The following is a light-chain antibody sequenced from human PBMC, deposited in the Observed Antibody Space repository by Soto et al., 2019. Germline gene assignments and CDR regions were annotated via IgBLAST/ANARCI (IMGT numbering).Light chain of an antibody. V-gene: IGKV3-15*01. J-gene: IGKJ1*01. CDR1: QSVSSN. CDR3: QQYNNFWT. Sequence: EIVMTQSPATLSVSPGETATLSCWASQSVSSNLAWYQQKPGQAPRLLIYGASTRATDIPARFSGSGSGTEFTLTISSLQSEGFAVYYCQQYNNFWTFGQGTKVEIK. CDR2: GAS.